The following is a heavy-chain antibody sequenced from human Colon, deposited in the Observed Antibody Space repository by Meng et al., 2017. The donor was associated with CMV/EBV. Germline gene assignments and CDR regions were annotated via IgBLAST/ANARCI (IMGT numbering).Heavy chain of an antibody. CDR3: TKLMGNTRVDH. Sequence: GGPLRLSCAASGFTFSSYEINWVRQAPGKGLEWVSYISSSGSTIYYADSVKGRFTVSRDNFKNTLDLQMNSLRVEDAATYYCTKLMGNTRVDHWGQGTQVTVSS. D-gene: IGHD1-1*01. CDR1: GFTFSSYE. V-gene: IGHV3-48*03. J-gene: IGHJ5*02. CDR2: ISSSGSTI.